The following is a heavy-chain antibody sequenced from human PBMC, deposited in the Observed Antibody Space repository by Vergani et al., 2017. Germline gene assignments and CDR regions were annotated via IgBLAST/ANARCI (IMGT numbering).Heavy chain of an antibody. Sequence: QVQLEESGPGLVKPSETLSLTCTVSGGSFNTYYWSWIRQSPGKGLEWIGYIYATGSTNYNPSLNSRVTMSVDTSKNQFSLKLRSVPAADTAVYFCGRVRDRDEASTGYRLEGMDIWGQGTTVTISS. CDR1: GGSFNTYY. CDR3: GRVRDRDEASTGYRLEGMDI. J-gene: IGHJ6*02. V-gene: IGHV4-59*13. D-gene: IGHD3-9*01. CDR2: IYATGST.